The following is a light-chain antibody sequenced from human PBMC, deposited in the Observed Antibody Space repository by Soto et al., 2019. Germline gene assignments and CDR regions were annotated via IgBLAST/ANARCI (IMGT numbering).Light chain of an antibody. V-gene: IGKV1-39*01. Sequence: DLQMTQSPSSLSASVGDRVTITCRASQSIRYYLNWYQQKPGKAPKLLIYAASILQSGVPSRFSGGGSGTDFTLTISSLQPEDFATYYCQQSYSVAITFGQGTRLQIK. CDR3: QQSYSVAIT. CDR1: QSIRYY. J-gene: IGKJ5*01. CDR2: AAS.